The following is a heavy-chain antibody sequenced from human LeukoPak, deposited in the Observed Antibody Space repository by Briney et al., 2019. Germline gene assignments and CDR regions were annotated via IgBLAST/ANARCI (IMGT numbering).Heavy chain of an antibody. CDR3: ARDPKENDFWSGPQYNWFDP. CDR1: GFTVSSNY. CDR2: IYSGGST. J-gene: IGHJ5*02. V-gene: IGHV3-66*01. Sequence: GGSLRLSCAASGFTVSSNYMSWVRQAPGKGLEWVSVIYSGGSTYYADSVKGRFTISRDNSKNTLYLQMNSLRAEDTAVYYCARDPKENDFWSGPQYNWFDPWGQGTLVTVSS. D-gene: IGHD3-3*01.